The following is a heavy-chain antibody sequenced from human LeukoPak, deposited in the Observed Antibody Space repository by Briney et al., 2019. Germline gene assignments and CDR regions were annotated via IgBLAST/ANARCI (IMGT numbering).Heavy chain of an antibody. Sequence: GRSLRLSCAASGFTFSSYAMHWVRQAPGKVLERVAVISYDGSNKYYADSAKGRFTISSDNSNTTLYLQMNSLTAEDTAVYYCARDSPNCSGGSCYPPGDWFAPWGQGTLVTVSS. CDR1: GFTFSSYA. CDR3: ARDSPNCSGGSCYPPGDWFAP. V-gene: IGHV3-30-3*01. D-gene: IGHD2-15*01. CDR2: ISYDGSNK. J-gene: IGHJ5*02.